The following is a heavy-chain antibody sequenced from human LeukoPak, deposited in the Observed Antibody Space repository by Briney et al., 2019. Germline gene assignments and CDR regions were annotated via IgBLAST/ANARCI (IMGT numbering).Heavy chain of an antibody. D-gene: IGHD6-13*01. V-gene: IGHV1-46*01. Sequence: ASVKVSCKASGYTFTSYYMHWVRQAPGQGLERMGIINPSGGSTSYAQKFQGRVTMTRDTSTSTVYMELSSLRSEDTAVYYCARVQGQGIAAAGLDRWGQGTLVTVSS. CDR1: GYTFTSYY. J-gene: IGHJ4*02. CDR2: INPSGGST. CDR3: ARVQGQGIAAAGLDR.